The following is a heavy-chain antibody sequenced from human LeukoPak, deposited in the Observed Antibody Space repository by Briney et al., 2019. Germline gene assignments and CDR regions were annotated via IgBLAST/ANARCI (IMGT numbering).Heavy chain of an antibody. V-gene: IGHV3-23*01. J-gene: IGHJ5*02. CDR2: ISGNGIST. D-gene: IGHD1-1*01. CDR1: GFTFSSYA. CDR3: ARERLEPPYNWFDP. Sequence: PGGSLRLSCAASGFTFSSYAMTWVRQAPGKGLEWVSGISGNGISTYYADSVKGRFTISRDNSKNTLYLQMNSLRAEDTAVYYCARERLEPPYNWFDPWGQGALVTVSS.